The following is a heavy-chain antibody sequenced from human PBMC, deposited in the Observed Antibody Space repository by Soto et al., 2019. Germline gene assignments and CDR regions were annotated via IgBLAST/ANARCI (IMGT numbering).Heavy chain of an antibody. D-gene: IGHD3-16*01. J-gene: IGHJ5*02. CDR3: ARTWGSSRGWFDP. CDR2: IYYSGST. CDR1: GGSISSSSYY. V-gene: IGHV4-39*01. Sequence: QLQLQESGPGLVKPSETLSLTCTVSGGSISSSSYYWGWIRQPPGKGLEWIGSIYYSGSTYYNPSLKSRVTISVDTSKNQFSLKLSSVTAADTAVYYCARTWGSSRGWFDPWGQGTLVTVSS.